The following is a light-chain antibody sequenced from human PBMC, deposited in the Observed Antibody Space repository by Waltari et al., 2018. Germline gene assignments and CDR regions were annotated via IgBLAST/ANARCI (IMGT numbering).Light chain of an antibody. V-gene: IGLV2-11*01. CDR2: DVS. J-gene: IGLJ2*01. CDR1: SSDLGYYHY. Sequence: SALTQPRSVSGSPGQSVTISCNGTSSDLGYYHYVSWYQQDPGKAPKLIIHDVSKRPSGVPDRFSGSKSGNTASLTISGLQPEDETDYHCCSYAGSYVIFGGGTKLTVL. CDR3: CSYAGSYVI.